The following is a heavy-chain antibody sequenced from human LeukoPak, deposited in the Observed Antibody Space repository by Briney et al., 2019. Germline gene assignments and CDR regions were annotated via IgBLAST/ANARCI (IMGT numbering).Heavy chain of an antibody. CDR2: IIPILGIA. Sequence: SVKVSCKASGDTFSNYAIGWVRQAPGQGLEWMGRIIPILGIANYAQKFQGRVTITADKSTSTAYMELSSLRSEDTAVYYCARVQLAHFDYWGQGTLVTVSS. V-gene: IGHV1-69*04. CDR1: GDTFSNYA. D-gene: IGHD6-6*01. J-gene: IGHJ4*02. CDR3: ARVQLAHFDY.